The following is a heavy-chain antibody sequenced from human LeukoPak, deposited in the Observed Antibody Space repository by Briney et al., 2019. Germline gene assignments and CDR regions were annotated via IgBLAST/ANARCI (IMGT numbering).Heavy chain of an antibody. CDR3: ARDPPAYGDYSRGYGMDV. V-gene: IGHV4-30-4*01. CDR1: GVSISSGDYY. Sequence: PSETLSLTCTVSGVSISSGDYYWSRIRQPPGRGLEWIGYIYYSGNTYYNPSLKSRITISIDTSNNQFSLKLSSVTAADTAVYFCARDPPAYGDYSRGYGMDVWGRGTTVIVSS. CDR2: IYYSGNT. D-gene: IGHD4-17*01. J-gene: IGHJ6*04.